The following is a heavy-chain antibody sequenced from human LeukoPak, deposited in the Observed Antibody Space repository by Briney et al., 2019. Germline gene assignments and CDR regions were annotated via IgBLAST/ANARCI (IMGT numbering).Heavy chain of an antibody. J-gene: IGHJ4*02. V-gene: IGHV1-46*01. CDR2: INPSGGST. Sequence: ASVKVSCKASGYTFTSYYMHWVRQAPGQGLEWMGIINPSGGSTSYAQKFQGRVTMTRDTSTSTVYMELGSLRSENTAVYYCARGRQVWFGELSETDYWGQGTLVTVSS. CDR3: ARGRQVWFGELSETDY. CDR1: GYTFTSYY. D-gene: IGHD3-10*01.